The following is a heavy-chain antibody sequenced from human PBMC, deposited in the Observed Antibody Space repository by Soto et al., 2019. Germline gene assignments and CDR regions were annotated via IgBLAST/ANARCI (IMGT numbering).Heavy chain of an antibody. CDR3: VSDRRYGHASVPYY. CDR1: GFAFSSYG. J-gene: IGHJ4*02. D-gene: IGHD5-18*01. Sequence: QAQLVESGGGVVQPGRSLRLSCAASGFAFSSYGMHWVRQAPGTGLEWVAVISYDGSLQHYADSVKGRFTISRDNSKNMVLLQMSSLRAEDTAVYYCVSDRRYGHASVPYYWGQGTLVSVSS. V-gene: IGHV3-30*13. CDR2: ISYDGSLQ.